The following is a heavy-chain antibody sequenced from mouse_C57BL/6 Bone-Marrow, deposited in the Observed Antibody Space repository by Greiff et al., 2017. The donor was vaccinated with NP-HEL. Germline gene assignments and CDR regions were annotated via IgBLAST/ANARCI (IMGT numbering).Heavy chain of an antibody. CDR3: ARAGEFDY. CDR1: GFTFSSYA. CDR2: ISDGGSYT. J-gene: IGHJ2*01. D-gene: IGHD4-1*01. V-gene: IGHV5-4*03. Sequence: EVKVVESGGGLVKPGGSLKLSCAASGFTFSSYAMSWVRQTPEKRLEWVATISDGGSYTYYPDNVKGRFTISRDNAKNNLYLQMSHLKSEDTAMYYCARAGEFDYWGQGTTLTVSS.